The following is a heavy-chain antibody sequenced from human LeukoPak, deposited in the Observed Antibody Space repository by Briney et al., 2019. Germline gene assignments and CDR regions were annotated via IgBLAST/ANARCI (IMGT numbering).Heavy chain of an antibody. CDR1: GGSFSGYY. CDR2: INHSGST. V-gene: IGHV4-34*01. D-gene: IGHD3-22*01. CDR3: ARSRSSGYDYRFDY. J-gene: IGHJ4*02. Sequence: SETLSLTCAVYGGSFSGYYWSWIRQPPGKGLEWIGEINHSGSTNYNPSLKSRVTISVDTSKNQFSLKLTSVTAADTAVYYCARSRSSGYDYRFDYWGQGTLVTVSS.